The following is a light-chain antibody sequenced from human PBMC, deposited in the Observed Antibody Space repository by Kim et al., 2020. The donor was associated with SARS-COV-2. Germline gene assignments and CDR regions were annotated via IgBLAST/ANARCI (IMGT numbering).Light chain of an antibody. CDR3: QVWDSSTAYV. J-gene: IGLJ1*01. CDR2: RDS. V-gene: IGLV3-9*01. CDR1: NIGINN. Sequence: SYEPTQPLSVSVALGQTARITCGGNNIGINNVHWYQQKPGQAPVLVIYRDSNRPSGIHERFSGSNSGNTATLTISRAQAGDEADYYCQVWDSSTAYVFGTGTKVTVL.